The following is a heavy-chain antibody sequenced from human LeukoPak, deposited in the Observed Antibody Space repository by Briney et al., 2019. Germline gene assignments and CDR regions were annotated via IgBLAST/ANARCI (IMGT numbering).Heavy chain of an antibody. CDR3: ARGSLVVPAAIRSYYYYYGMDV. J-gene: IGHJ6*02. CDR2: IYTSGST. Sequence: SETLSLTCAVYGGSFSGYYWSWIRQPAGKGLEWIGRIYTSGSTNYNPSLKSRVTMSVDTSKNQFSLKLSPVTAADTAVYYCARGSLVVPAAIRSYYYYYGMDVWGQGTTVTVSS. CDR1: GGSFSGYY. V-gene: IGHV4-59*10. D-gene: IGHD2-2*02.